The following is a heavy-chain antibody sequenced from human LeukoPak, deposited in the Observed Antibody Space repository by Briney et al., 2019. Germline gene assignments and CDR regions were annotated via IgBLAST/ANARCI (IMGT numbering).Heavy chain of an antibody. CDR2: IRDSGHST. V-gene: IGHV3-23*01. J-gene: IGHJ4*02. CDR3: ASPYALGHGY. D-gene: IGHD3/OR15-3a*01. Sequence: GGSLRLSCAASGFTFSSYAMSWVRQTPGKGLEWVSAIRDSGHSTYYADSVKGRFTISRDNSKNTLYLQMNSLRAEDTAVYYCASPYALGHGYWGQGTLVTVSS. CDR1: GFTFSSYA.